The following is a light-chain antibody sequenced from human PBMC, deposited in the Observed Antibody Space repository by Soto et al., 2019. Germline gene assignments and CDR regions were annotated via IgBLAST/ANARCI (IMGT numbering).Light chain of an antibody. CDR3: HHRGNGIT. J-gene: IGKJ5*01. V-gene: IGKV3D-11*01. CDR2: GAS. Sequence: EIVMTQSPATLSVSPGERATLSCRAAQDVTTNFAWYQLRRGQPPRLLIYGASSRATGIPDRFSGSGSGTDFTLTISSLEPEDFAVYYCHHRGNGITFGQGTRLEIK. CDR1: QDVTTN.